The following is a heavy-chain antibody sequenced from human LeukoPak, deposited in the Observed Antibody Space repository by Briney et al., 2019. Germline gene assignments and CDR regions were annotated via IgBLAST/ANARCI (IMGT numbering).Heavy chain of an antibody. J-gene: IGHJ5*02. CDR2: INPSGGST. Sequence: ASVKVSCKASGYTFTSHYMHWVRQAPGQGLEWMGIINPSGGSTSYAQKFQGRVTVTCDTSTSTAFLELRSLKLEDTAVYYCARAPAGTLDLWGQGTLVTVSS. V-gene: IGHV1-46*01. CDR3: ARAPAGTLDL. D-gene: IGHD6-13*01. CDR1: GYTFTSHY.